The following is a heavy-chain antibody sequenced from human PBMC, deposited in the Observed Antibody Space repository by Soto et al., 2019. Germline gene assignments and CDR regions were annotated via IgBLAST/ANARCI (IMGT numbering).Heavy chain of an antibody. CDR2: ISSSSSYT. V-gene: IGHV3-11*05. D-gene: IGHD3-10*01. J-gene: IGHJ4*02. CDR1: GFTFSDYY. CDR3: ASPVLWFGDDG. Sequence: QVQLVESGGGLVKPGGSLRLSCAASGFTFSDYYMSWIRQAPGKGLEWVSYISSSSSYTNYAASVKGRFTISRDNAKNSLYLQMNSLRAEDTAVYYCASPVLWFGDDGWGQGTLVTVSS.